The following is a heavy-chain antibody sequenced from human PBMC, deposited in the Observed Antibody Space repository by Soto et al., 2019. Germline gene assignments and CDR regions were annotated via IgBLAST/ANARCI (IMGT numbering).Heavy chain of an antibody. V-gene: IGHV4-59*01. D-gene: IGHD3-22*01. J-gene: IGHJ5*02. Sequence: SETLSLTCTVSGGSISSYYWSWIRQPPGKGLEWIGYIYYSGSTNYNPSLKSRVTISVDTSKNQFSLKLSSVTAADTAVYYCARGLDYYDSSGPGGNWFDPWGQGTLVPVSS. CDR3: ARGLDYYDSSGPGGNWFDP. CDR2: IYYSGST. CDR1: GGSISSYY.